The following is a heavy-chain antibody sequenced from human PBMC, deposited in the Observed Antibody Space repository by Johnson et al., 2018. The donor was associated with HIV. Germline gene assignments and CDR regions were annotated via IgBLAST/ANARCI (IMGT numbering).Heavy chain of an antibody. J-gene: IGHJ3*01. CDR3: ARDRIQWWSYVGTFDV. Sequence: QVQLVESGGGLIQPGGSLRLSCAASGFTVSSNYMSWVRQAPGKGLEWVAVISYDGSNKYYADSVKGRFTISRDNSKSTLIMQMDSLRADDTAVYYCARDRIQWWSYVGTFDVWGQGTTVTVSS. D-gene: IGHD2-15*01. CDR1: GFTVSSNY. V-gene: IGHV3-30*03. CDR2: ISYDGSNK.